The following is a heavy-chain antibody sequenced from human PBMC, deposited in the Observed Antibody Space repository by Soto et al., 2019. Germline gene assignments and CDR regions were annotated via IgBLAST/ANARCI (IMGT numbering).Heavy chain of an antibody. CDR2: ISYDGSNK. CDR3: AKDNCISTSCYRLYNWFDP. D-gene: IGHD2-2*01. J-gene: IGHJ5*02. Sequence: QVQLVESGGGVVQPGRSLRLSCAASGFTFSSYGMHWVRQAPGKGLEWVAVISYDGSNKYYADSVRGRFTISRDYSKNTLYLQMNSLRAEDTAVYYCAKDNCISTSCYRLYNWFDPWGQGTLVTVSS. CDR1: GFTFSSYG. V-gene: IGHV3-30*18.